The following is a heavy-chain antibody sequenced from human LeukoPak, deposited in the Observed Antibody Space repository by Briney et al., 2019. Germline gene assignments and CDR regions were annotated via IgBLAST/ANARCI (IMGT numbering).Heavy chain of an antibody. CDR2: ITSAGDR. CDR1: GFTFSTYD. Sequence: GGSLRLSCAVSGFTFSTYDMHWVRQATGKGLEWVSTITSAGDRYYPGSVKGRFTISRENAKNSLYLQMDSLRAGDTAVYYCAREACNGNSCYLLDYWGQGTLVTVSS. V-gene: IGHV3-13*01. D-gene: IGHD2-15*01. CDR3: AREACNGNSCYLLDY. J-gene: IGHJ4*02.